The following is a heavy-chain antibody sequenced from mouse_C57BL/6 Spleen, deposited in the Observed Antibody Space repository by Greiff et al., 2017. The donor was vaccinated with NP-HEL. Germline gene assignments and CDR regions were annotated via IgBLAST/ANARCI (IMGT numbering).Heavy chain of an antibody. V-gene: IGHV1-50*01. Sequence: QVQLQQPGAELVKPGASVKLSCKASGYTFTSYWMQWVKQRPGQGLEWIGEIDPSDSYTNYNQKFKGKATLTVDTSSSTAYMQLSSLTSEDSAVYYCASSSGFAYWGQGTLVTVSA. CDR1: GYTFTSYW. CDR3: ASSSGFAY. D-gene: IGHD1-1*01. CDR2: IDPSDSYT. J-gene: IGHJ3*01.